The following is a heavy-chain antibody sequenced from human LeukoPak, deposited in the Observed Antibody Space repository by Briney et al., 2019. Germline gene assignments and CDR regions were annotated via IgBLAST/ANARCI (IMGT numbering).Heavy chain of an antibody. Sequence: GGSLRLSCAASGFTFSSYAMHWVRQAPGKGLEWVAVISYDGSNKYYADSVKGRFTISRDNSKNTLYLQMNSLRAEDTAVYYCAKDRAAAGLKSYYFDYWGQGTLVTVSS. CDR2: ISYDGSNK. J-gene: IGHJ4*02. CDR3: AKDRAAAGLKSYYFDY. V-gene: IGHV3-30*04. CDR1: GFTFSSYA. D-gene: IGHD6-13*01.